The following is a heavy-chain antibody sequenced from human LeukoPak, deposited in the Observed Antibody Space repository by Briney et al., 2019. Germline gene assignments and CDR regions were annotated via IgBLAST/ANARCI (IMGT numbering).Heavy chain of an antibody. Sequence: SETLSLTCAVYRGSFSGYYWSWIRQPPGKGLEWIGEINHSGSTNYNPSLKSRVTISVDTSRTQFSLKLSSVTAADTAVYYCAGTPGIAVAWYYFDYWGQGTLVTVSS. J-gene: IGHJ4*02. V-gene: IGHV4-34*01. CDR3: AGTPGIAVAWYYFDY. CDR1: RGSFSGYY. CDR2: INHSGST. D-gene: IGHD6-19*01.